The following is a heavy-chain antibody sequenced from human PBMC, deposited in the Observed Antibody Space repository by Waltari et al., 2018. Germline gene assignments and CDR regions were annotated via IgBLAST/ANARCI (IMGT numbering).Heavy chain of an antibody. J-gene: IGHJ4*02. Sequence: QVQLQESGPRLVEPSETLSLTCGVSGYSINSGFYWGWIRQSPGKGLEWIATVYHDGTTLYNPSLKILVTISMTTSNNHFSLKLKSVTAADTAGYYCSRQVLGYCTSAACRRLESWGPGTLVTVSS. D-gene: IGHD2-2*03. CDR1: GYSINSGFY. CDR2: VYHDGTT. V-gene: IGHV4-38-2*01. CDR3: SRQVLGYCTSAACRRLES.